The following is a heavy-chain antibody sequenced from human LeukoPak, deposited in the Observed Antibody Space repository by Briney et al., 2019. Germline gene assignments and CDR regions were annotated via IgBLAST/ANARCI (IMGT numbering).Heavy chain of an antibody. CDR3: ARETVTADY. D-gene: IGHD2-21*02. CDR2: IHQDESER. Sequence: GGSLRLSCAASGFTFSNHWMSWVRQAPGKGPEWVANIHQDESERYYVDSVKGRFTVSRDNAKNSLYLQMNSLRAEDTAVYYCARETVTADYWGQGTLVTVSS. CDR1: GFTFSNHW. J-gene: IGHJ4*02. V-gene: IGHV3-7*03.